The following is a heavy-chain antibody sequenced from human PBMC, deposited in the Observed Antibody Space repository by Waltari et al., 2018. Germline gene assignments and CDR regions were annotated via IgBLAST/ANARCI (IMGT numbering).Heavy chain of an antibody. CDR3: ARDREGGFDY. Sequence: EVQLVESGGGLVKPGGSLRLSCAASGFTFSSYSMHWVRQAPGKGLEWVSSISSSSSYIYYADSVKGRFTISRDNAKNSLYLQMNSLRAEDTAVYYCARDREGGFDYWGQGTLVTVSS. CDR1: GFTFSSYS. J-gene: IGHJ4*02. CDR2: ISSSSSYI. D-gene: IGHD1-26*01. V-gene: IGHV3-21*01.